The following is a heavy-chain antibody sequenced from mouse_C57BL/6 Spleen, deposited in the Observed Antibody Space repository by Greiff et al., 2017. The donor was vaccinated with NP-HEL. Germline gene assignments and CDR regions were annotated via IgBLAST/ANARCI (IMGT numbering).Heavy chain of an antibody. Sequence: QVHLKESGAELAKPGASVKLSCKASGYTFTSYWMHWVKQRPGQGLEWIGYINPSSGYTKYNQKFKDKATLTADKSSSTAYMQLSSLTYEDSAVYYCARWGTVVATWNYYAMDYWGQGTSVTVSS. CDR2: INPSSGYT. V-gene: IGHV1-7*01. D-gene: IGHD1-1*01. CDR1: GYTFTSYW. CDR3: ARWGTVVATWNYYAMDY. J-gene: IGHJ4*01.